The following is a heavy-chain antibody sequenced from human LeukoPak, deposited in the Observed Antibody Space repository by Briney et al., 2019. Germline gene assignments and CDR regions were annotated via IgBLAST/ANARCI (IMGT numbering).Heavy chain of an antibody. V-gene: IGHV3-15*01. CDR2: IKSKTHDGTT. CDR3: TTDYVWGTYRYFDY. CDR1: GFTFSNAW. J-gene: IGHJ4*02. D-gene: IGHD3-16*02. Sequence: GGSLKLSCAASGFTFSNAWMSWVRQAPGKGLEWVGRIKSKTHDGTTDYAAPVKGRFTISRDDSKNTLYLQMNSLKTEDTAVYYCTTDYVWGTYRYFDYWGQGTLVTVSS.